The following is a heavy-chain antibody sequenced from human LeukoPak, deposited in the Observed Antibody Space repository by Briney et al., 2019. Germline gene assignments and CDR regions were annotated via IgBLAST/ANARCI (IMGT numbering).Heavy chain of an antibody. D-gene: IGHD3-22*01. Sequence: ASVKVSCKASGYTFANYALHWVRQAPGQRLEWMGWISAGNGNTKYSQKFQGRVTITRGTSASTAYMELSNLRSEDTAVYYCARASRHYYDVLGSLGAFDVWGQGTMVTVSS. J-gene: IGHJ3*01. V-gene: IGHV1-3*01. CDR2: ISAGNGNT. CDR3: ARASRHYYDVLGSLGAFDV. CDR1: GYTFANYA.